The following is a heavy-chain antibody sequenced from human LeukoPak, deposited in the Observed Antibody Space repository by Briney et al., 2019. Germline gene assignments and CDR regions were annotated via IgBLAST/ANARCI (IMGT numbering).Heavy chain of an antibody. CDR1: GFTFSSYS. CDR2: IKQDGSEK. J-gene: IGHJ4*02. V-gene: IGHV3-7*01. D-gene: IGHD3-9*01. Sequence: GGSLRLSCAASGFTFSSYSMSWVRQAPGKGLEWVANIKQDGSEKYYVDSVKGRFTISRDNAKNSLYLQMNSLRAEDTAVYYCAREGTGYYFDYWGQGTLVTVSS. CDR3: AREGTGYYFDY.